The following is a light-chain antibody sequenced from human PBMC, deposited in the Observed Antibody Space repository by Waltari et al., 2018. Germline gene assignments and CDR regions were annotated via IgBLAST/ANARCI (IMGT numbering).Light chain of an antibody. CDR3: QQSYTTPYT. Sequence: DIQMTQSPSSLSASVGDRVTITCRASQSISNYLNWYQQKPGKAPKLLIFAASSLQSGVPSRFSGSGSGTDFTLTISRLQPEHFATYYCQQSYTTPYTFGQGTKLEI. V-gene: IGKV1-39*01. CDR2: AAS. CDR1: QSISNY. J-gene: IGKJ2*01.